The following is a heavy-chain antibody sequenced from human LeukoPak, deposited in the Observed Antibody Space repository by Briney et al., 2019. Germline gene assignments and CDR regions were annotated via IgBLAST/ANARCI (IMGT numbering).Heavy chain of an antibody. J-gene: IGHJ3*02. CDR2: INPNSGGT. V-gene: IGHV1-2*02. Sequence: ASVKVSCKASGYTFTGYYMHWVRQVPGQGLEWMGWINPNSGGTNYAQKFQGRVTMTRDTSISTAYMELSRVRSDDTAVYYCARFFGITIFGDDAFDIWGQGTMVTVSS. D-gene: IGHD3-3*01. CDR3: ARFFGITIFGDDAFDI. CDR1: GYTFTGYY.